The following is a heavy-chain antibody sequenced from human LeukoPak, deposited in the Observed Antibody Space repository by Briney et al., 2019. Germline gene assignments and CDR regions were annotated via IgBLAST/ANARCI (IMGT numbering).Heavy chain of an antibody. D-gene: IGHD5-24*01. CDR1: GFNFTSYW. J-gene: IGHJ3*02. CDR2: INSDGSST. CDR3: ARAETQIHAFDI. Sequence: GGSLRLSCAASGFNFTSYWLHWVRQAPGKGLVWVSRINSDGSSTHNADAVKGRFTISRDSTKNTLYLQMNSLRAEDTAVYYCARAETQIHAFDIWGRGTMVTVSS. V-gene: IGHV3-74*01.